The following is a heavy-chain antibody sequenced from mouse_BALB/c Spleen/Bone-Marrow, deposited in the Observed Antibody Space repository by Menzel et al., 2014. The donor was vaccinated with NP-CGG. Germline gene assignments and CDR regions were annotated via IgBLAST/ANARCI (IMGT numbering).Heavy chain of an antibody. V-gene: IGHV1-69*01. Sequence: VQLQQSGAALVMPGASVKMSCKASGYTFTDYWLHWVKQRPGQGLEWIGAIDTSDSYTSYNQKFKGKATLTVDESSSTAYTQLSSLTSEDAAVYYCARTGYDYYFDYWGQGTTLTVSS. CDR3: ARTGYDYYFDY. D-gene: IGHD2-4*01. J-gene: IGHJ2*01. CDR1: GYTFTDYW. CDR2: IDTSDSYT.